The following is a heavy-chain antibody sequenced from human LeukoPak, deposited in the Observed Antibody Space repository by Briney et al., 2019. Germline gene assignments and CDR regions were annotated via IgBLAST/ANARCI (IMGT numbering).Heavy chain of an antibody. CDR1: GGSISSYY. V-gene: IGHV4-59*01. CDR2: ISYSGST. D-gene: IGHD3-16*02. Sequence: SETLSLTCTVSGGSISSYYWSWIRQPPGKGLEGIGYISYSGSTNYNPSLKSRVTISVDTSTNQFSLKLSSVTAADTAVYYCAKYVWGSYPTFEDYWGQGTLVTVSS. CDR3: AKYVWGSYPTFEDY. J-gene: IGHJ4*02.